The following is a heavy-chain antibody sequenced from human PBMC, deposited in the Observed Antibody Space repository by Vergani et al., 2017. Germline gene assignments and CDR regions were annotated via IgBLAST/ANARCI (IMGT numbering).Heavy chain of an antibody. CDR2: ISGSGGST. Sequence: EVQLLESGGGLVQPGGSLRLSCAASGFTFSSYAMSWVRQAPGKGLEWVSAISGSGGSTYYADSVNGRFTISRDNAKNSLYLQMNSLRAEDTALYYCAKGFKERATTHYDYWGQGTLVTVSS. CDR1: GFTFSSYA. D-gene: IGHD5-24*01. J-gene: IGHJ4*02. V-gene: IGHV3-23*01. CDR3: AKGFKERATTHYDY.